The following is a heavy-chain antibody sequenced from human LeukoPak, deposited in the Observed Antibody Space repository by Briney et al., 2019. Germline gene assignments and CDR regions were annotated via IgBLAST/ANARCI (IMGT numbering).Heavy chain of an antibody. Sequence: ASVKVSCKASGGTFSSYAINWVRQAPGQGLEWMGGIIPIFGTANYAQKFQGRVTITADESTSTAYMELSSLRSEDTAVYYCARYYGDYSYWFDPWGQGTLVTVSS. CDR1: GGTFSSYA. J-gene: IGHJ5*02. CDR3: ARYYGDYSYWFDP. D-gene: IGHD4-17*01. CDR2: IIPIFGTA. V-gene: IGHV1-69*13.